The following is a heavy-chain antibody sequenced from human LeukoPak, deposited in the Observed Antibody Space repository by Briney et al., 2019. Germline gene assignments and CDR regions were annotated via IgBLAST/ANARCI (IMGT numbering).Heavy chain of an antibody. CDR1: GSTFTSYY. CDR2: INPSGGST. D-gene: IGHD1-26*01. CDR3: ARDLGKREVGATSYYYYGMDV. J-gene: IGHJ6*02. V-gene: IGHV1-46*01. Sequence: RASVKVSCKASGSTFTSYYMHWVRQAPGQGLEWMGIINPSGGSTSYAQKFQGRVTMTRDTSTSTVYMELSSLRSEDTAVYYCARDLGKREVGATSYYYYGMDVWGQGTTVTVSS.